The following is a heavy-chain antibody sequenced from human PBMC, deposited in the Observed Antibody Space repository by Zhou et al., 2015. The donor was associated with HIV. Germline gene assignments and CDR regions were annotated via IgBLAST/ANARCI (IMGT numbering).Heavy chain of an antibody. Sequence: EVQLVESGGGVVRPGGSLRLSCAGSGFRFDDYGMTWVRQAPGKGLEWVSGINWNGGSRDYAESVKGRFTISRDNAKNSLFLQMNSLRAEDTALYFCARGEYISSSPGYFQHWGQGALVTVSS. D-gene: IGHD6-6*01. CDR3: ARGEYISSSPGYFQH. V-gene: IGHV3-20*04. CDR1: GFRFDDYG. J-gene: IGHJ1*01. CDR2: INWNGGSR.